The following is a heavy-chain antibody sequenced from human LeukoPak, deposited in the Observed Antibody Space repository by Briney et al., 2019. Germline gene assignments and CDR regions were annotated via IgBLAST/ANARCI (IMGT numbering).Heavy chain of an antibody. CDR3: ARDRGGSPDY. J-gene: IGHJ4*02. V-gene: IGHV3-74*01. CDR2: ISSDGTIT. D-gene: IGHD3-10*01. Sequence: GGSLRLSCEASGFTFSSYWMHWVRQAPGKGPVWVLRISSDGTITSYTDSVKGRFTSSRDDTKNTLYLQMNSLRVEDTAVYYCARDRGGSPDYWGRGTVVTVSS. CDR1: GFTFSSYW.